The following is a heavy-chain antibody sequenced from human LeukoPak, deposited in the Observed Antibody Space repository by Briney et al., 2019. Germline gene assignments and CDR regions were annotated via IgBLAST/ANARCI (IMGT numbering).Heavy chain of an antibody. Sequence: SETLSLTCAVYGGPFSGYYWSWIRQPPGKGLEWIGEINHSGSTNYNPSLKSRVTISVDTSKNQFSLKLSSVTAADTALYCCAKYRPSGSVWVGFDIWGQGTMVTVSS. CDR1: GGPFSGYY. D-gene: IGHD3-16*01. J-gene: IGHJ3*02. CDR3: AKYRPSGSVWVGFDI. CDR2: INHSGST. V-gene: IGHV4-34*01.